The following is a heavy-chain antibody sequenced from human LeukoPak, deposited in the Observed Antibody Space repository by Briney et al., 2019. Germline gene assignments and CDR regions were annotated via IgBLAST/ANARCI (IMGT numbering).Heavy chain of an antibody. CDR3: ASPPYSSSSEFAIVHQFDY. D-gene: IGHD6-6*01. J-gene: IGHJ4*02. V-gene: IGHV1-69*05. Sequence: RASVKVSFKASGGTFSSYAISWVRQAPGQGLEWMGGIIPIFGTANYAQKFQGRVTITTDESTSTAYMELSSLRSEDTAVYYCASPPYSSSSEFAIVHQFDYWGQGTLVTVSS. CDR1: GGTFSSYA. CDR2: IIPIFGTA.